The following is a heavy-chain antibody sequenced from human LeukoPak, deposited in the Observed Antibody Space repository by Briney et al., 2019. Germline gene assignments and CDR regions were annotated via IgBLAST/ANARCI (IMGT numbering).Heavy chain of an antibody. J-gene: IGHJ5*02. CDR2: ISGSGGST. CDR3: ATSLDYYDSSGYYNNWFDP. Sequence: GGSLRLSCAASGFTFSSCAMSWVRQAPGKGLEWVSAISGSGGSTYYADSVKGRFTISRDNSKNTLYLQMNSLRAEDTAVYYCATSLDYYDSSGYYNNWFDPWGQGTLVTVPS. D-gene: IGHD3-22*01. V-gene: IGHV3-23*01. CDR1: GFTFSSCA.